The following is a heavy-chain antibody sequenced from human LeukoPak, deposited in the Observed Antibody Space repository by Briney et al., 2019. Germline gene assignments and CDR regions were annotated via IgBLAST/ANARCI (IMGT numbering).Heavy chain of an antibody. CDR2: ISCSGGST. Sequence: PGGSLRLSCAASGFTFSSYAMSWVRQAPGKGLEWVSSISCSGGSTYYADSVKGRLTLSRDNSNTTPYMKMNSLRAEDTDVYYCAKYMVRYDSSSPDAFDIWGQGTMVTVSS. V-gene: IGHV3-23*01. CDR3: AKYMVRYDSSSPDAFDI. D-gene: IGHD3-22*01. CDR1: GFTFSSYA. J-gene: IGHJ3*02.